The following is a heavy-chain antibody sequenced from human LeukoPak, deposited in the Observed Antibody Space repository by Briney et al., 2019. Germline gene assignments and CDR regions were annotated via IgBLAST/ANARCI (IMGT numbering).Heavy chain of an antibody. Sequence: SETLCLTCAVYGGSFSGYYWSWIRQPPGKGLERIGEINHSGSTNYNPSLKSRVTISVDTSKNQFSLKLSSVTAADTAVYYCARGRRITMVRGVPYAVWGKGTTVTVSS. J-gene: IGHJ6*04. CDR2: INHSGST. D-gene: IGHD3-10*01. V-gene: IGHV4-34*01. CDR3: ARGRRITMVRGVPYAV. CDR1: GGSFSGYY.